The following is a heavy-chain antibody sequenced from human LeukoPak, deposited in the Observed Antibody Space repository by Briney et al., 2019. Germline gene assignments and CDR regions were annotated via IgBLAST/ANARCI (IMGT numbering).Heavy chain of an antibody. CDR3: ARERQNKDFWSGGDY. V-gene: IGHV3-7*01. CDR1: GFALRTYW. CDR2: IKQDGSEK. J-gene: IGHJ4*02. D-gene: IGHD3-3*01. Sequence: GGPLSLSCAASGFALRTYWTSGVPQAPGKGLGWVANIKQDGSEKYYVDSVKGRFTSSRDNPKNSLYLQMNTLRPEDTAVYYCARERQNKDFWSGGDYWGQGTLVTVSS.